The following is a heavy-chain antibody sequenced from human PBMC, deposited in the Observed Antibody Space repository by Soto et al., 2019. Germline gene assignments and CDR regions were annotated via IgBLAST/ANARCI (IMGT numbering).Heavy chain of an antibody. D-gene: IGHD6-13*01. Sequence: SETLSLTCTVSGDSISSNYWTWIRQPPGKGLEWIGYVYNSGSTNYNPSLKSRVTISEDTSKSQFSLKVNSMTAADTAVYYCARYRREAVAGYTLDNWGQGILVTVSS. V-gene: IGHV4-59*01. J-gene: IGHJ4*02. CDR1: GDSISSNY. CDR3: ARYRREAVAGYTLDN. CDR2: VYNSGST.